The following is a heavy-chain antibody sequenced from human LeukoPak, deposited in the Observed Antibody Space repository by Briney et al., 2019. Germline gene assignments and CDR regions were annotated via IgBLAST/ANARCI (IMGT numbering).Heavy chain of an antibody. D-gene: IGHD3-10*01. CDR2: ISSSGSTI. J-gene: IGHJ5*02. CDR1: GFTFSDYY. CDR3: ARDSSLWFGEFRNWFDP. Sequence: GGSLRLSCAASGFTFSDYYMSWIRQAPGKGLEWVSYISSSGSTIYYADSVKGRFTISRDNAKNSLYLQMNSLRAEDTAMYYCARDSSLWFGEFRNWFDPWGQGTLVTVSS. V-gene: IGHV3-11*01.